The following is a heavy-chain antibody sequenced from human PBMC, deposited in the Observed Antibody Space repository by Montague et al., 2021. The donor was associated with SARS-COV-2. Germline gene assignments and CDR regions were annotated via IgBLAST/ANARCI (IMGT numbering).Heavy chain of an antibody. CDR2: IYYSGST. V-gene: IGHV4-39*01. CDR3: ARHSGRDTIFGVVIIFDAFDI. Sequence: SETLSLTCTVSGGSISSSNYYWGWIGQPPGKGLEWIGSIYYSGSTYYTPSLKSRVAISVDTSKNQFSLRLSSVTAADTAVYYCARHSGRDTIFGVVIIFDAFDIWGQGTMVTVSS. D-gene: IGHD3-3*01. J-gene: IGHJ3*02. CDR1: GGSISSSNYY.